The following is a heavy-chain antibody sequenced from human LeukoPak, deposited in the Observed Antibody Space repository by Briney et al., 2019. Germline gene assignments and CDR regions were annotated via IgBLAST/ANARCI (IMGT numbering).Heavy chain of an antibody. CDR1: GGSFSGYY. CDR2: INHSGST. Sequence: KPSETLSLTCAVYGGSFSGYYWSWIRQPPGKGLEWIGEINHSGSTNYNPSLKSRVTISVDTSKNQFSLKLSSVTAADTAVYYCARVRMGYTDYWGQGTLVTVSS. J-gene: IGHJ4*02. V-gene: IGHV4-34*01. D-gene: IGHD5-24*01. CDR3: ARVRMGYTDY.